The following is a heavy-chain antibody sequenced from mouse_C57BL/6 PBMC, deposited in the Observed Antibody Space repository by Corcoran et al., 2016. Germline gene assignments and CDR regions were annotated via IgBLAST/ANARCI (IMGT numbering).Heavy chain of an antibody. CDR2: INPNNGGT. Sequence: EVQLQQSGPELVKPGASVKISCKASGYTFTDYYMNWVKQSHGKSLEWIGDINPNNGGTSYNQKFKCKATLTVDKSSSTAYMELRSLTSEDSAVYYCARSRLRRGYFDVWGTGTTVTVSS. D-gene: IGHD2-2*01. CDR1: GYTFTDYY. J-gene: IGHJ1*03. CDR3: ARSRLRRGYFDV. V-gene: IGHV1-26*01.